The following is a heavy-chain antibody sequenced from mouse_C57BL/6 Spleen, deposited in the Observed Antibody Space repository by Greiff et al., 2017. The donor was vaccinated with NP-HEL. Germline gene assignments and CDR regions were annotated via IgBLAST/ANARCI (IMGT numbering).Heavy chain of an antibody. Sequence: VQLQQSGPGLVQPSQSLSITCTVSGFSLTSYGVHWVRQSPGKGLEWLGVIWRGGSTDYNAAFMSRLSITKDNSKSQVFFKMNSLQADDTAIYYCAKNDYGSRVDFDVWGTGTTVTVSS. CDR1: GFSLTSYG. D-gene: IGHD1-1*01. J-gene: IGHJ1*03. CDR3: AKNDYGSRVDFDV. CDR2: IWRGGST. V-gene: IGHV2-5*01.